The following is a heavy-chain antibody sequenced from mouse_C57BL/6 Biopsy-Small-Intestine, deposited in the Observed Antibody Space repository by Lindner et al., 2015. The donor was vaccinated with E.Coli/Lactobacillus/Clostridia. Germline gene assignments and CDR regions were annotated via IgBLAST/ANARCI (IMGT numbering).Heavy chain of an antibody. D-gene: IGHD1-1*01. V-gene: IGHV1-84*01. J-gene: IGHJ2*01. CDR3: ARVGITTVVFDY. Sequence: VQLQESGPELVTPGASVKISCKASGYIFTDYYINWVKQRPGQGLEWIGWISPGSFHTKYNEEFKGKATLTADTSSSTVYMQLSSLTSEDSAVYFCARVGITTVVFDYWGQGTTLAVSS. CDR1: GYIFTDYY. CDR2: ISPGSFHT.